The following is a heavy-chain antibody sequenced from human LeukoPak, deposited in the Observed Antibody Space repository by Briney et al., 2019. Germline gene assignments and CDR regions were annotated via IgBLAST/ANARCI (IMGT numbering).Heavy chain of an antibody. CDR2: ISGSGSST. D-gene: IGHD3-3*01. Sequence: SGGSLRLSCAASGFTFSSYAMSWVRQAPGKGLEWVSAISGSGSSTYYADSVKGRFTISRDNSKNTLYLQMNSLRAEDTAVYYCAKGGGPLWSSYYTVSGFDYWGQGTLVTVSS. V-gene: IGHV3-23*01. CDR3: AKGGGPLWSSYYTVSGFDY. J-gene: IGHJ4*02. CDR1: GFTFSSYA.